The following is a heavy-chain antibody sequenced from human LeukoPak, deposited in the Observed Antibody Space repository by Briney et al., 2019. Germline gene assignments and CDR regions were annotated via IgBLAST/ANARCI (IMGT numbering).Heavy chain of an antibody. V-gene: IGHV3-30*03. D-gene: IGHD6-19*01. CDR2: ISYDGSDT. CDR1: GGSISSSS. CDR3: ARSHSPRPGIPVAGYGGFFDS. Sequence: LSLTCTVSGGSISSSSYYWGWIRQAPGKGLEWVAVISYDGSDTHYADSVKGRFTISRDNAKNTLYLQMNSLRADDTAVYYCARSHSPRPGIPVAGYGGFFDSWGQGALVTVSS. J-gene: IGHJ4*02.